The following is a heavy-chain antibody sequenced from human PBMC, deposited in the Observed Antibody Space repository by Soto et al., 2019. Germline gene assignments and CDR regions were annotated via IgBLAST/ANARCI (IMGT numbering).Heavy chain of an antibody. CDR2: VYHTGST. Sequence: SETLSLTCDVSGASITTYYWSWIRQAPGKGLEWIGNVYHTGSTDYNSSLRSRVTISVDTSKNQFSLSMNSVTAADTAVYYCARRLFGSGWTLDSWGQGALVTVSS. J-gene: IGHJ4*02. D-gene: IGHD6-19*01. V-gene: IGHV4-59*12. CDR1: GASITTYY. CDR3: ARRLFGSGWTLDS.